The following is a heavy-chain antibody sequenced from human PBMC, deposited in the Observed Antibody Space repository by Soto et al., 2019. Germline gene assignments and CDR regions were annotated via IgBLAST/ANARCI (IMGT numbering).Heavy chain of an antibody. D-gene: IGHD3-10*01. CDR1: GGPIKTGDYY. CDR2: VVYSGAT. V-gene: IGHV4-30-4*01. J-gene: IGHJ4*02. Sequence: SETLSLTCNVSGGPIKTGDYYWNWIRQPPGKGLEWIGYVVYSGATNYSPSLKSRAAISMDTSKNQFSLSLTYVTAADTAVYYCARAGFSYGHLLFWGQGIRVTVSS. CDR3: ARAGFSYGHLLF.